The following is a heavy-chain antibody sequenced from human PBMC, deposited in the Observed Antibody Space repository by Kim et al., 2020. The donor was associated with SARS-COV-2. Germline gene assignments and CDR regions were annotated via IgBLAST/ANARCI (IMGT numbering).Heavy chain of an antibody. D-gene: IGHD3-9*01. J-gene: IGHJ5*02. Sequence: VKGRFTISRDNSKNTLYLQMNSLRAEDTAVYYCAKDRYYDILTGQSWFDPWGQGTLVTVSS. CDR3: AKDRYYDILTGQSWFDP. V-gene: IGHV3-23*01.